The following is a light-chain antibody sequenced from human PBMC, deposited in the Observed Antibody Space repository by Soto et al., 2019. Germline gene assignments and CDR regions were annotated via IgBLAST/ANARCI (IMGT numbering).Light chain of an antibody. CDR3: QQYNKWPQYT. CDR1: QSVNNN. CDR2: GAS. V-gene: IGKV3-15*01. Sequence: EIVMTQSPATLSVSPGERATLSCRASQSVNNNLAWYQQKPGQAPRLLIYGASTRATGIPARFRGSGSGTEFTLTISSLQSEDFAVYYCQQYNKWPQYTFGKGTKVDI. J-gene: IGKJ2*01.